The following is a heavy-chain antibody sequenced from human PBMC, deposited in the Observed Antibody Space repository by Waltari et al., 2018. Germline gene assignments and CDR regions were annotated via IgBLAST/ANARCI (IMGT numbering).Heavy chain of an antibody. CDR1: GDTSTDTY. Sequence: EVQLLQSGAAAKKPGTPVKISCKVSGDTSTDTYINWIQQAPGKGLQWMGRLDPEDGQAVYAEKFQGRVTMTADTSIHTAYMELTSLTSEDTAFYYCAAALGGGISASRPFHFWGQGTMITVSS. V-gene: IGHV1-69-2*01. J-gene: IGHJ3*01. CDR2: LDPEDGQA. CDR3: AAALGGGISASRPFHF. D-gene: IGHD3-10*01.